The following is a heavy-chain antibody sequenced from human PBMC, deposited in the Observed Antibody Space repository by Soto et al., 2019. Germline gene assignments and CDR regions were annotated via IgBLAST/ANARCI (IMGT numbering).Heavy chain of an antibody. Sequence: PSETLSLTCSVSGGSISPYYWSWNRQPAGKGLEWIGRIYASGSTNYNPSLKSRVTMSVATSKNQFSLKLTSVTAADTATYYCARGGMVIIPTATAFDYWGQGALVTVSS. J-gene: IGHJ4*02. CDR2: IYASGST. CDR3: ARGGMVIIPTATAFDY. V-gene: IGHV4-4*07. CDR1: GGSISPYY. D-gene: IGHD1-1*01.